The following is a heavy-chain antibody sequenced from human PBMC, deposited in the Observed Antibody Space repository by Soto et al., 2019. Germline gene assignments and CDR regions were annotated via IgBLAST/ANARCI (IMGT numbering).Heavy chain of an antibody. V-gene: IGHV3-74*01. J-gene: IGHJ5*02. Sequence: VQLVESGGDLVQPGGSLRLSCAASGFTFSTYWMHWVRQAPGKGLVWVSRIHSDGSSTSYADSVKGRFTISRGNAKNTLYLQMNSLRADDTAVYYGAKAWEVNWFDPWGQGTLVTVSS. CDR3: AKAWEVNWFDP. CDR1: GFTFSTYW. CDR2: IHSDGSST. D-gene: IGHD1-26*01.